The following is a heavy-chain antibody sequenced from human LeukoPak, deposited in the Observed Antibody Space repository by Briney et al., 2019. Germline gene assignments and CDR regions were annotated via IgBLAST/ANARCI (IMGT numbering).Heavy chain of an antibody. J-gene: IGHJ4*02. CDR2: ISGSGGSI. CDR3: AKDPLGVLRYFDWLSY. CDR1: GFTFSSCA. Sequence: GSLRLSCAASGFTFSSCAMSWVRQAPGKGLEWVSVISGSGGSIYYADSVKGRFTISRANSKNTLYLQMNSLRAEDTAVYYCAKDPLGVLRYFDWLSYWGQGTLVTVSS. D-gene: IGHD3-9*01. V-gene: IGHV3-23*01.